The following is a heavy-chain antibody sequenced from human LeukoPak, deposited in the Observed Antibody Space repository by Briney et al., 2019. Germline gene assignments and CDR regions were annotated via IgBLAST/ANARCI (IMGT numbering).Heavy chain of an antibody. D-gene: IGHD6-13*01. V-gene: IGHV6-1*01. CDR3: ARERYSSSWYRDSFDY. J-gene: IGHJ4*02. CDR2: TYYRSKWYN. CDR1: GDSVSSNSAA. Sequence: SQNLSLTCAISGDSVSSNSAAWNWIRQSPSRGLEWLGRTYYRSKWYNDYAVTVKSRITINPDTSKNQFSLQLNSVTPEDTAVYYCARERYSSSWYRDSFDYWGQGTLVTVSS.